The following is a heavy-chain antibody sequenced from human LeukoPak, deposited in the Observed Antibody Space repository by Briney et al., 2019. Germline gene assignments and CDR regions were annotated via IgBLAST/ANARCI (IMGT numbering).Heavy chain of an antibody. Sequence: GGSLRLSCAASGFTFDNYGMSWVRQAPGKGLEWVSGINWNGGSTGYADSVKGRFSISRDNAKNSLYLQMNSLRAEDTALYFCARDKDYRGNDRLDYWGQGTLVTVSS. D-gene: IGHD4-23*01. J-gene: IGHJ4*02. CDR3: ARDKDYRGNDRLDY. CDR1: GFTFDNYG. V-gene: IGHV3-20*04. CDR2: INWNGGST.